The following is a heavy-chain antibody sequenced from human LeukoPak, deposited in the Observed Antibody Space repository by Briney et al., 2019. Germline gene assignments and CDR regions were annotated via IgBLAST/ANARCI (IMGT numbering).Heavy chain of an antibody. CDR2: ISYDGSNK. CDR1: GFTFSSYG. J-gene: IGHJ4*02. Sequence: GGSLRLSCAASGFTFSSYGMHWVRQAPGKGLEWVAVISYDGSNKYYADSVKGRFTISRDNSENTLYLQMNSLRAEDTAVYYCAKGSPGSGLSIVYRGQGTLVTVSS. V-gene: IGHV3-30*18. D-gene: IGHD3-3*01. CDR3: AKGSPGSGLSIVY.